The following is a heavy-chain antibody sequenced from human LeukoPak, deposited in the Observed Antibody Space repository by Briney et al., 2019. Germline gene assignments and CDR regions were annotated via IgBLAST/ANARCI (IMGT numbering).Heavy chain of an antibody. CDR3: ARVSPMGVYFDY. CDR2: IKQDGSEE. CDR1: GFNFSNFW. V-gene: IGHV3-7*03. D-gene: IGHD3-16*01. Sequence: PGGSLRLSCAASGFNFSNFWMSWVRQAPGKGLEWVANIKQDGSEEYYVDSVKGRITISRDNAKNSLYLQMNSLRAEDTAVYYCARVSPMGVYFDYWGQGTLVTVSS. J-gene: IGHJ4*02.